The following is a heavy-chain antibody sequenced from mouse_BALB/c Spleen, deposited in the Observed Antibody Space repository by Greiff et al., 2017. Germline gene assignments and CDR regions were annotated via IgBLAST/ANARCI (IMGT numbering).Heavy chain of an antibody. CDR2: ISSGGSYT. V-gene: IGHV5-9-3*01. J-gene: IGHJ4*01. D-gene: IGHD1-1*01. CDR1: GFTFSSYA. CDR3: ARERNYYGSSYGDY. Sequence: EVQVVESGGGLVKPGGSLKLSCAASGFTFSSYAMPWVRQTPEKRLEWVATISSGGSYTYYPDSVKGRFTISRDNAENTLYLQMSSLRSEDTAMYYCARERNYYGSSYGDYWGQGTSVTVSS.